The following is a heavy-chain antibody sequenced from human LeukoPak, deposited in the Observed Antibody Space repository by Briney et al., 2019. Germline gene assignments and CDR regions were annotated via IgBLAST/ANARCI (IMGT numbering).Heavy chain of an antibody. D-gene: IGHD2-2*01. Sequence: GGSLRLSCAASGFTFSSYAMSWVRQAPGKGLEWVSAISGSGGSTYYADSVKGRFTISRDNSKNTLYLQMNSLRAEDTAVYYCAKVEDIVVVPAALFDYWGQGTLVTVSS. CDR1: GFTFSSYA. CDR2: ISGSGGST. J-gene: IGHJ4*02. CDR3: AKVEDIVVVPAALFDY. V-gene: IGHV3-23*01.